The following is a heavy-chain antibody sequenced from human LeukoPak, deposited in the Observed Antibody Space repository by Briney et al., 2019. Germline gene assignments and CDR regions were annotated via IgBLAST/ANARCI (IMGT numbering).Heavy chain of an antibody. CDR3: ARDHSDGSGTK. CDR2: IYTSGST. D-gene: IGHD3-10*01. CDR1: GGSISSGSYY. V-gene: IGHV4-61*02. Sequence: SQTLSLTCTVSGGSISSGSYYWSWIRQPAGKGLDWIGRIYTSGSTNYNPSLKSRVTISVDTSKNQFSLKLSSVTAADTAVYYCARDHSDGSGTKWGQGTLVTVSS. J-gene: IGHJ4*02.